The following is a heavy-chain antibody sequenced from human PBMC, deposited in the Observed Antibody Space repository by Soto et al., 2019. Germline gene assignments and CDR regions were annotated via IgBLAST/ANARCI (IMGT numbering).Heavy chain of an antibody. Sequence: QVHLQESGPRLVKPSETLSLTCTVSGGFGSGYHWNWVQQPPGKRLEWIGHIYSSGTTNYNPSLKSRIAISIDTSKNQFSLKMSSVTAADTAVYYCARGQTNIWYFDHWGQGTLVTVSS. CDR1: GGFGSGYH. V-gene: IGHV4-59*02. CDR2: IYSSGTT. CDR3: ARGQTNIWYFDH. J-gene: IGHJ4*02.